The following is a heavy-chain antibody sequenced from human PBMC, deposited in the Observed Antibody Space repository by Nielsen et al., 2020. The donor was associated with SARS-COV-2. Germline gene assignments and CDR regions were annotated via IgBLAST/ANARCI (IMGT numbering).Heavy chain of an antibody. D-gene: IGHD1-26*01. CDR3: ASDGGASPGSGIGY. J-gene: IGHJ4*02. V-gene: IGHV3-23*01. CDR1: GFTFSSFA. Sequence: GGSLRLSCAASGFTFSSFAMSWVRQAPGKGLEWVSIISGSGGITYYADSVKGRFIISRDNSKNTLYLQMNSLRAEDTAIYYCASDGGASPGSGIGYWGQGTLVTVSS. CDR2: ISGSGGIT.